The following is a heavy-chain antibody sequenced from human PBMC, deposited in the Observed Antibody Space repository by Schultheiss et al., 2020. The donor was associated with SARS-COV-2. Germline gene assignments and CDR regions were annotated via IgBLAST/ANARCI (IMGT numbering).Heavy chain of an antibody. J-gene: IGHJ4*02. CDR3: TKASHYWGGGTCYLTAFDS. Sequence: GGSLRLSCAASGFTFSSYAMHWVRQAPGKGLEWVSAISGSGDNTYYADSVKGRFTISRDNSKTTLYLQMNSLRTEDTALYYCTKASHYWGGGTCYLTAFDSWGQGTLVTGSA. D-gene: IGHD2-15*01. V-gene: IGHV3-23*01. CDR2: ISGSGDNT. CDR1: GFTFSSYA.